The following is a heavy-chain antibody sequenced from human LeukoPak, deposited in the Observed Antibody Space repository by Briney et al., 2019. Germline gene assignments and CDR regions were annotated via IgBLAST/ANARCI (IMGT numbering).Heavy chain of an antibody. Sequence: GGSLRLSCTASGFTFSDYAMSWVRQAPGKRLEWVGFIRSKAYGGTTEYAASVKGRFTISRDDSKSIAYLQINSLKTEDTAVYYCTRGTYSSSEGYWGQGTLVTVSS. V-gene: IGHV3-49*04. CDR2: IRSKAYGGTT. CDR3: TRGTYSSSEGY. J-gene: IGHJ4*02. D-gene: IGHD6-6*01. CDR1: GFTFSDYA.